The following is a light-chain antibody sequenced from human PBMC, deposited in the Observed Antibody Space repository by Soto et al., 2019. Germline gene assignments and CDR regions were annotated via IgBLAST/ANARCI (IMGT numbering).Light chain of an antibody. CDR2: RAS. Sequence: DIQLTQSPSTLSASVGDRVTITCRAGQSISSWMAWYQQKPGKAPKLLIYRASTLESGVPSRFSGSGSGTEFTLTISGLQPDDFATYYCQQYNSNSRTFGQGTKV. CDR3: QQYNSNSRT. CDR1: QSISSW. V-gene: IGKV1-5*03. J-gene: IGKJ1*01.